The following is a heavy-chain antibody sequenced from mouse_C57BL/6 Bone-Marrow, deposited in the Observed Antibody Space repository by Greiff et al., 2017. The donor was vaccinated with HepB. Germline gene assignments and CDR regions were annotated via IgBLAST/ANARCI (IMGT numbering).Heavy chain of an antibody. CDR2: IDPSDSYT. J-gene: IGHJ2*01. CDR1: GYTFTSYW. CDR3: ATNSNSIDY. V-gene: IGHV1-69*01. D-gene: IGHD2-5*01. Sequence: VQLQQPGAELVMPGASVKLSCKASGYTFTSYWMHWVKQRPGQGLEWIGEIDPSDSYTNYNQKFKGKSTLTVDKSSSTAYMQLSSLTSEDSAVYYCATNSNSIDYWGQGTTLTVSS.